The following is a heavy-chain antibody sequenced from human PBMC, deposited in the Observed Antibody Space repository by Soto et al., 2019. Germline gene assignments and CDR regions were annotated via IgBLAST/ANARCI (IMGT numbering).Heavy chain of an antibody. J-gene: IGHJ6*02. CDR3: AKDRVVYGDYHTYGMDV. V-gene: IGHV3-30*18. Sequence: GGSLRLSCAASGFTFSSYGMHWVRQAPGKGLEWVAVISYDGSNKYYADSVKGRFTISRDNSKNTLYLQMNSLRAEDTAVYYCAKDRVVYGDYHTYGMDVWGQGTTVTVSS. CDR2: ISYDGSNK. D-gene: IGHD4-17*01. CDR1: GFTFSSYG.